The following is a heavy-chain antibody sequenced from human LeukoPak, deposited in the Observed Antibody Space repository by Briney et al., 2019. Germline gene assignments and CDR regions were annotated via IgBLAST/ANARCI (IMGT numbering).Heavy chain of an antibody. D-gene: IGHD6-19*01. V-gene: IGHV1-69*06. CDR3: ARDRYSSGWYSYYYYYMDV. CDR1: GGTFSSYA. CDR2: IIPIFGTA. Sequence: GASVKVSCKASGGTFSSYAISWVRQAPGQGLEWMGGIIPIFGTANYAQKFQGRVTIIADKSTSTAYMELSSLRSEDTAVYYCARDRYSSGWYSYYYYYMDVWGKGTTVTVSS. J-gene: IGHJ6*03.